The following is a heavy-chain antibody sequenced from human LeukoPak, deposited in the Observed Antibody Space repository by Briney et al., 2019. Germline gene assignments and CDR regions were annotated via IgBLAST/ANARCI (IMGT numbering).Heavy chain of an antibody. J-gene: IGHJ4*02. CDR1: GFSLSTSGMR. V-gene: IGHV2-70*04. CDR3: ALGYGSGSYSYCFDY. Sequence: KESGPALVKPTQTLPLTCTFSGFSLSTSGMRVSWIRQPPRKALEWLTRIDWDDDKFYSTSLKTRLTISKDTSKNQVVLTKTNMDPVDRATYYCALGYGSGSYSYCFDYWGQGTLVTVSS. D-gene: IGHD3-10*01. CDR2: IDWDDDK.